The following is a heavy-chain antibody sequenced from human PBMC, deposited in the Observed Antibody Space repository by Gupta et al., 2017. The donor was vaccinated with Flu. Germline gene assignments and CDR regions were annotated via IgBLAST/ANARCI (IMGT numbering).Heavy chain of an antibody. Sequence: EVQLVESGGGLVRPGGSLRLYCGASGFTFSTYSMTWVRQAPGKGLEWVSSISGGGSYIHYADSMEGRFTISRDNGKNSLYLQMNSLRAEDTAVYYCARDGSTIAGRYFDYWGQGTLVTVSS. J-gene: IGHJ4*02. CDR2: ISGGGSYI. CDR1: GFTFSTYS. D-gene: IGHD6-6*01. CDR3: ARDGSTIAGRYFDY. V-gene: IGHV3-21*01.